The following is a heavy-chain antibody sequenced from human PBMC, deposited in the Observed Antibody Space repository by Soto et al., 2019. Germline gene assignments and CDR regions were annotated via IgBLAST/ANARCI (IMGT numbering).Heavy chain of an antibody. CDR2: IWYDGSNK. Sequence: QVQLVESGGGVVQPGRSLRLSCAASGFTFSSYGMHWVRQAPGKGLEWGAVIWYDGSNKYYADSVKGRFTISRDNSKNTLYLQMNSLRAEDTAVYYCARTFMVVRGVTRRYGMDVWGQGTTVTVSS. J-gene: IGHJ6*02. V-gene: IGHV3-33*01. CDR3: ARTFMVVRGVTRRYGMDV. D-gene: IGHD3-10*01. CDR1: GFTFSSYG.